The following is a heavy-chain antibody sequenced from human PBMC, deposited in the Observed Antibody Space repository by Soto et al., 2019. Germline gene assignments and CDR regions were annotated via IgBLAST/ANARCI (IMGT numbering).Heavy chain of an antibody. CDR1: GFTVSTNY. CDR2: LYSGGST. CDR3: ARHRDAFSSTFDY. D-gene: IGHD3-3*02. V-gene: IGHV3-53*02. J-gene: IGHJ4*02. Sequence: EVQLVETGGGLIQPGGSLRLSCAVSGFTVSTNYMSWVRQAPGKGLEWVSALYSGGSTYYADSVKGRFTISSDNSKNTLHLQMTSLRAEATALYYCARHRDAFSSTFDYWGQGTRVTVSS.